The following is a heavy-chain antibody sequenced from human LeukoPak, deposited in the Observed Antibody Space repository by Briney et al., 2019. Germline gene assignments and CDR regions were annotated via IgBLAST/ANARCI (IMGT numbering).Heavy chain of an antibody. Sequence: SETLSLTCTVSGGSISSYYWSWIRQPAGKGLEWIGRICISGSTNYNPSLKSRVTMSLDTSKNQFSLKLSSVTAADTAVYYCARKSSSWYYFDYWGQGTLVTVSS. V-gene: IGHV4-4*07. CDR1: GGSISSYY. D-gene: IGHD6-13*01. CDR3: ARKSSSWYYFDY. J-gene: IGHJ4*02. CDR2: ICISGST.